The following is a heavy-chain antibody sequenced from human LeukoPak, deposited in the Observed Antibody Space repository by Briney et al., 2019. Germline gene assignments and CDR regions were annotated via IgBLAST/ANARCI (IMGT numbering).Heavy chain of an antibody. CDR1: GFIFNGFG. J-gene: IGHJ4*02. V-gene: IGHV3-30*02. CDR2: TRFDDSDR. D-gene: IGHD6-19*01. CDR3: ATDSKWMALSGPGKLGN. Sequence: PGESLRLSCEASGFIFNGFGMHWVRQAPGEGLDWVAFTRFDDSDRKYADSVKGRFTISRDNSRNTLYLQMNNLTPADTALYYCATDSKWMALSGPGKLGNWGQGTLVTVSS.